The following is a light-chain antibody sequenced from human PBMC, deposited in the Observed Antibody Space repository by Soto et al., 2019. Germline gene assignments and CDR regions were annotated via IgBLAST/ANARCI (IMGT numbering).Light chain of an antibody. CDR3: QQYNNWPIT. Sequence: EIVLTQSPATLSLSPGERATLSCRASQSVGTYLAWYQQKPGQAPRLLIYDASNRAAGVPVRFSGSGSGTEFTLTISSLQSEDFEVYYCQQYNNWPITFGQGTRLEIK. CDR1: QSVGTY. CDR2: DAS. J-gene: IGKJ5*01. V-gene: IGKV3-11*01.